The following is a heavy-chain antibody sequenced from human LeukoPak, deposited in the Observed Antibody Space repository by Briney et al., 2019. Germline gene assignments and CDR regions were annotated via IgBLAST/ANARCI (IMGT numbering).Heavy chain of an antibody. CDR1: GYTFTSYQ. Sequence: ASVKVSCKASGYTFTSYQMNWVRQAPGQGLEWMGVIIPSGGSTSYAQKFQGRVTMSRDTSTSTVYMELNGLRSEDTGVYYCARVGGDGSGYYYSDYWGQGTLVTVSS. V-gene: IGHV1-46*01. J-gene: IGHJ4*02. CDR2: IIPSGGST. D-gene: IGHD3-22*01. CDR3: ARVGGDGSGYYYSDY.